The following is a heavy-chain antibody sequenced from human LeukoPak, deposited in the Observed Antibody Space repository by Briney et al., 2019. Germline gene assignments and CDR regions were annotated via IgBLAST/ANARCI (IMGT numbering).Heavy chain of an antibody. D-gene: IGHD3-10*01. CDR1: GFTFSSYA. V-gene: IGHV3-23*01. Sequence: GGSLRLTCAASGFTFSSYAMSWVRQAPGKGLEWVSAISGSGGSTYYADSVKGRFTISRDNSKNTLYLQMNSQRAEDTAVYYCATRTMVRGVATNTDYWGQGTLVTVSS. CDR2: ISGSGGST. CDR3: ATRTMVRGVATNTDY. J-gene: IGHJ4*02.